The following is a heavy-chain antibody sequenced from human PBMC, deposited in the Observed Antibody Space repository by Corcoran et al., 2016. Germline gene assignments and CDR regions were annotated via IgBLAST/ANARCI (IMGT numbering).Heavy chain of an antibody. J-gene: IGHJ6*02. D-gene: IGHD3-22*01. CDR1: GYSISSGYY. CDR2: IYHSGST. V-gene: IGHV4-38-2*02. CDR3: AREPGRDSSLTYYYYGMDV. Sequence: QVQLQESGPGLVKPSETLSLTCTVSGYSISSGYYWGWIRQPPGKGLEWIGSIYHSGSTYYNPSLKSRVTISVDTSKNQFSLKLSSVTAADTAVYYCAREPGRDSSLTYYYYGMDVWGQGTTVTVSS.